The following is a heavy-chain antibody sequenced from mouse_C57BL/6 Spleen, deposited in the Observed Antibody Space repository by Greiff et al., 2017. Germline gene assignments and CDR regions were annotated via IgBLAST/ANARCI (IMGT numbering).Heavy chain of an antibody. CDR3: ARSWESMDY. Sequence: QVQLQQSGAELVRPGASVKLSCKASGYTFTDYYINWVKQRPGQGLEWIASIYPGSGNTYYNEKFKVKAKLTAEKSSSTAYMQLSSLTSEDSAVYFCARSWESMDYWGQGTSVTVSS. V-gene: IGHV1-76*01. D-gene: IGHD4-1*01. CDR2: IYPGSGNT. CDR1: GYTFTDYY. J-gene: IGHJ4*01.